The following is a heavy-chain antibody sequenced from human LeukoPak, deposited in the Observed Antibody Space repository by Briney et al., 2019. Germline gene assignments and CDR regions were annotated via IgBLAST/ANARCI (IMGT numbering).Heavy chain of an antibody. CDR3: ARERLPLSPYYGMDV. CDR1: GGTFSSYA. Sequence: ASVKVSCKASGGTFSSYAISWVRQAPGQGLEWMGRIIPILGIANYAQKFQGRVTITADKSTSTAYMELSSLRSEDTAVYYCARERLPLSPYYGMDVWGQGTTVTVSS. V-gene: IGHV1-69*04. J-gene: IGHJ6*02. CDR2: IIPILGIA. D-gene: IGHD5-18*01.